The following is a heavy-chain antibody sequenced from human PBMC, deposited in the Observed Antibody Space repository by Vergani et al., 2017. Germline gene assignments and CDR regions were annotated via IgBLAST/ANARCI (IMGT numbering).Heavy chain of an antibody. CDR3: AKSTHRDIRFLEWLLYPFDY. V-gene: IGHV3-23*01. J-gene: IGHJ4*02. CDR2: ISGSGGST. CDR1: GFTFSSYA. Sequence: EVQLLESGGGLVQPGGSLRLSCAASGFTFSSYAMSWVRQAPGKGLEWVSAISGSGGSTYYADSVKGRFTISRDNSKNTLYLQMNSLRAEDTAVYYCAKSTHRDIRFLEWLLYPFDYWGQGTLVIVSS. D-gene: IGHD3-3*01.